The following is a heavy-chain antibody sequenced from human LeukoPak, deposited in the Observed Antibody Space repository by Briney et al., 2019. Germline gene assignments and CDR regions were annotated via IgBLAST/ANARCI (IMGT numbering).Heavy chain of an antibody. V-gene: IGHV3-33*01. J-gene: IGHJ4*02. D-gene: IGHD4-17*01. CDR1: GFTFSTYG. Sequence: GGSLRLSCAASGFTFSTYGFHWVRQAPGKGLEWVAATFYDGSRNFYTDSVKGRFTISRDNSKNTLYLQMNSLRAEDSAVYYCARENGDYVYDYWGQGTLVTVSS. CDR3: ARENGDYVYDY. CDR2: TFYDGSRN.